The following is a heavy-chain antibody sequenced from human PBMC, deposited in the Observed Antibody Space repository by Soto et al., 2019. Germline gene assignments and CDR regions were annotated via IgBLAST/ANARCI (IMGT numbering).Heavy chain of an antibody. D-gene: IGHD6-19*01. CDR2: IYQSGVT. CDR1: GDSYSISTFS. Sequence: SETLSLTCNMSGDSYSISTFSWSWIRQPPGKALQWIGFIYQSGVTSYNPSLASRVSISLDRSNNQCSLKLKSVTAADTAVYFCAGMPYTSGLRFDPWGPGTLVTVSS. V-gene: IGHV4-30-2*01. J-gene: IGHJ5*02. CDR3: AGMPYTSGLRFDP.